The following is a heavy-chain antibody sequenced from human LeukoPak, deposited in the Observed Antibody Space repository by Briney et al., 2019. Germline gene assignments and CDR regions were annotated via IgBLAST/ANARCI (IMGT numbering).Heavy chain of an antibody. V-gene: IGHV3-21*01. J-gene: IGHJ6*02. D-gene: IGHD3-10*01. CDR1: GFTFSSYS. CDR2: ISSSSSYI. CDR3: ARDPHYYGSGSYYYYYYGMDV. Sequence: GGSLRLSCAASGFTFSSYSMNWVRQAPGKGLEWVSSISSSSSYIYYADSVKGRFTISRDNAKNSLYLQMNSLRAEDTAVYYCARDPHYYGSGSYYYYYYGMDVWGQGTTVTVSS.